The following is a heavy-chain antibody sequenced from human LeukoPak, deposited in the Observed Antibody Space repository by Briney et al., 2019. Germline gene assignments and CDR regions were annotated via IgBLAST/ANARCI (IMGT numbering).Heavy chain of an antibody. Sequence: AASVKVSCTASGGTFSSYAISWVRQAPGQGLEWMGGIIPIFGTANYAQKFQGRVTITADESTSTAYMELSSLRSEDTAVYYCAKDRPLPNGGHSSTSTPTFDYWGQGTLVTVSS. CDR1: GGTFSSYA. J-gene: IGHJ4*02. V-gene: IGHV1-69*13. CDR2: IIPIFGTA. D-gene: IGHD2-2*01. CDR3: AKDRPLPNGGHSSTSTPTFDY.